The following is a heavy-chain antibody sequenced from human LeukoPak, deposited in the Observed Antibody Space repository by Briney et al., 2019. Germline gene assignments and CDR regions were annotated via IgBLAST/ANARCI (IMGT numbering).Heavy chain of an antibody. J-gene: IGHJ4*02. CDR3: ARGGTTMVTDYVY. V-gene: IGHV3-21*01. CDR1: GFTFSTYS. CDR2: ISSSSTYI. Sequence: GGSLRLSCAASGFTFSTYSMNWVRQTPGKGLEWVSSISSSSTYIYYADSVKGRFTISRDNAKDSLFLQMNSLRAEDTAVYHCARGGTTMVTDYVYWGQGTLVTVSS. D-gene: IGHD4-23*01.